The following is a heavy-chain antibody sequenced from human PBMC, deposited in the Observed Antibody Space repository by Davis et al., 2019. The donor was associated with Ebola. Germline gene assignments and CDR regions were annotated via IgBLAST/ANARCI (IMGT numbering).Heavy chain of an antibody. D-gene: IGHD6-13*01. CDR3: ARRIAAGWFDP. CDR2: ISSSGSTI. V-gene: IGHV3-11*01. CDR1: GFPFSDYY. J-gene: IGHJ5*02. Sequence: GESLKISCAASGFPFSDYYMSWIRQAPGKGLEWVSYISSSGSTIYYADSVKGRFTISRDNAKNSLYLQMNSLRADDTAVYYCARRIAAGWFDPWGQGTLVTVSS.